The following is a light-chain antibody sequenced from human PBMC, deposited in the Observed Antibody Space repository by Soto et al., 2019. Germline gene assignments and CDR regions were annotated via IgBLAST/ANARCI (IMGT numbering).Light chain of an antibody. V-gene: IGKV1-39*01. CDR2: GAS. CDR1: QTISNY. CDR3: QQRYNVPFT. Sequence: DIQMTQSPASLAASLGDRITISCRASQTISNYLNWYHQKPGEAPTILIYGASTLQSGVPSSVSGSGSGTEFTLSISRLQPEDFGTYYCQQRYNVPFTFGPGTKVDVK. J-gene: IGKJ3*01.